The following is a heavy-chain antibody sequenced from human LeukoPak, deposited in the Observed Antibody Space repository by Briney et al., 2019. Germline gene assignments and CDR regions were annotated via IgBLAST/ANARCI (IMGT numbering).Heavy chain of an antibody. CDR3: ARSEGNIAVAAYYFDY. D-gene: IGHD6-19*01. V-gene: IGHV3-21*01. CDR1: GFTFSSYS. Sequence: GGSLRLSCAASGFTFSSYSMNWVRQAPGKGLEWVSSISSSSSYIYYADSVKGRFTISRDNDKNSLYLQMNSLRAEDTAVYYCARSEGNIAVAAYYFDYWGQGTLVTVSS. J-gene: IGHJ4*02. CDR2: ISSSSSYI.